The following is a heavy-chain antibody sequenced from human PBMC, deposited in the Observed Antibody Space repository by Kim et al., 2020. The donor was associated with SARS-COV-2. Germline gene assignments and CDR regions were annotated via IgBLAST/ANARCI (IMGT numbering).Heavy chain of an antibody. D-gene: IGHD2-8*01. V-gene: IGHV3-53*01. Sequence: GGSLRLSCAASGFTVNNNYMSWVRQAPGKGLEWVSIIYSGGSTYYADSVKGRFTISRDNSKNTLYLQMNSLRAEDTAVYYCARVSLAYYYGMDVWGQGTTVTVSS. CDR3: ARVSLAYYYGMDV. J-gene: IGHJ6*02. CDR2: IYSGGST. CDR1: GFTVNNNY.